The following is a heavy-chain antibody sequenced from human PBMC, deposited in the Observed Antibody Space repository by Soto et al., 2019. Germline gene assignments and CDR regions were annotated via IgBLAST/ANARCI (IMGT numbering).Heavy chain of an antibody. V-gene: IGHV4-31*11. CDR3: AREPRP. CDR2: IYYSGST. CDR1: GGSISSGGYS. D-gene: IGHD2-2*01. J-gene: IGHJ4*02. Sequence: PSETLSLTYAVSGGSISSGGYSWSWIRQPPGKGLEWIGYIYYSGSTYYNPSLKSRVAISVDTSKNQFSLKLSSVTAADTAVYYCAREPRPGGLGTLVTVAS.